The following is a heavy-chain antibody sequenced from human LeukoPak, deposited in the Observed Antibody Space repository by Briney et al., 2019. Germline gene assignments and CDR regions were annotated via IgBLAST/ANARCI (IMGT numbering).Heavy chain of an antibody. CDR1: GFTFGDYA. V-gene: IGHV3-49*04. CDR3: TRVIVATKDY. CDR2: IRSKNYGGTT. Sequence: GGSLRLSCTGSGFTFGDYAMNWVRQAPGKGLEWVGFIRSKNYGGTTEYTASVKGRFTISRDDSKSIAYLQMNSLKTEDTAVYYCTRVIVATKDYWGQGTLVTVSS. J-gene: IGHJ4*02. D-gene: IGHD5-12*01.